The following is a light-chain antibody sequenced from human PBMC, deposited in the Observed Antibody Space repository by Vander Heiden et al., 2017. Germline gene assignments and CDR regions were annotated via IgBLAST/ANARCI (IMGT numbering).Light chain of an antibody. V-gene: IGKV3-11*01. CDR1: QSVSEY. Sequence: EIVLTQSPVTLSLSPGERATLPCRASQSVSEYLDWYQQKSGQAPRLLIYDASNRATGIPARFSGSGSGTDFTLTISSLEPEDFAVYYCQQRSRWPPYTFGQGTKLEI. J-gene: IGKJ2*01. CDR2: DAS. CDR3: QQRSRWPPYT.